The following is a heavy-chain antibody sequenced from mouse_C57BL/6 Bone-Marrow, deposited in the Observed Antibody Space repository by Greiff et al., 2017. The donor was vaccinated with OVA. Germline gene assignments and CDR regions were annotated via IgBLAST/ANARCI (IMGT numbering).Heavy chain of an antibody. CDR2: IYPRDGST. J-gene: IGHJ2*01. Sequence: VQLQQSDAELVKPGASVKLSCKVSGYTFTAHTIHWMTQRPDQGLEWIGYIYPRDGSTKNNEKFKGKSTLTADKSSSKAYMQLNSLTSEDAAVYFCARGGGLLREFDDWGKGTTLTVSS. CDR3: ARGGGLLREFDD. D-gene: IGHD2-3*01. CDR1: GYTFTAHT. V-gene: IGHV1-78*01.